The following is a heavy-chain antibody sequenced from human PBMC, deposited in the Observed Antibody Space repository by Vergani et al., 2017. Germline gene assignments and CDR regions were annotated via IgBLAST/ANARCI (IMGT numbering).Heavy chain of an antibody. CDR1: GGSFSGYY. J-gene: IGHJ4*02. Sequence: QVQLQQWGAGLLKPSETLSLTCAVYGGSFSGYYWSWIRQPPGKGLEWIGEINHSGSTNYNPSLKSPVTISVDTSKNQFALKLSSVTAADTAVYYCASSYSSSSLIDYWGQGTLVTVSS. V-gene: IGHV4-34*01. D-gene: IGHD6-6*01. CDR3: ASSYSSSSLIDY. CDR2: INHSGST.